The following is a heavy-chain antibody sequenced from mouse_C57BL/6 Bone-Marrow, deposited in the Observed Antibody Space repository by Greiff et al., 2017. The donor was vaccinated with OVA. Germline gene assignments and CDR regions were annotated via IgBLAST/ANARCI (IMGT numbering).Heavy chain of an antibody. J-gene: IGHJ4*01. Sequence: EVKLMESGGGLVQSGRSLRLSCATSGFTFSDFYMEWVRQAPGKGLEWIAASRNKANDYTTEYSASVKGRFIVSRDTSQSILYLQMNALRAEDTAIYYCARDDGYNYYAMDYWGQGTSVTVSS. D-gene: IGHD2-2*01. CDR1: GFTFSDFY. CDR3: ARDDGYNYYAMDY. CDR2: SRNKANDYTT. V-gene: IGHV7-1*01.